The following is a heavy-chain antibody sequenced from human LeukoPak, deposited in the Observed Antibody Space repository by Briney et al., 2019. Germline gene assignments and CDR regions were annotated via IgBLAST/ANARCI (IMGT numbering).Heavy chain of an antibody. CDR1: GVSISAYY. CDR2: IYPGEGIYATATT. J-gene: IGHJ4*02. CDR3: ARDPTTVTTIFDS. Sequence: SETLSLTCSVSGVSISAYYWSWIRQSAGNRLEWIGRIYPGEGIYATATTSYNPSFKSRVTMSGDTSKNQLSLKLSSVTAADTAVYNCARDPTTVTTIFDSWGQGILVTVSS. V-gene: IGHV4-4*07. D-gene: IGHD4-11*01.